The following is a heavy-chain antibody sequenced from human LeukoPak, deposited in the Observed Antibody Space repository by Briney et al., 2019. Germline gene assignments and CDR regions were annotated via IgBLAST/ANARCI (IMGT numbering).Heavy chain of an antibody. Sequence: ASVKVSCKASGGTFSSYAISWVRQAPGQGLEWMGWISAYNGNTNYAQKLQGRVTMTTDTSTSTAYMELRSLRSDDTAVYYCAGITMVRGVQKWFDPWGQGTLVTVSP. J-gene: IGHJ5*02. CDR2: ISAYNGNT. CDR3: AGITMVRGVQKWFDP. D-gene: IGHD3-10*01. V-gene: IGHV1-18*01. CDR1: GGTFSSYA.